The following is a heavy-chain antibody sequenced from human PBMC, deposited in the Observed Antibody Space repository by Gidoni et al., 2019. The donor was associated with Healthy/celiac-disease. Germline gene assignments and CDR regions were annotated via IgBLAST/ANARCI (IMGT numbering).Heavy chain of an antibody. D-gene: IGHD2-2*01. J-gene: IGHJ4*02. CDR2: ISYDGSNK. CDR3: ARESLVVPAARFLDY. Sequence: QVQLVESGGGVVQPGRSLRLSCAASGCTFSSYAMHWVRQAPGKGLEWVAVISYDGSNKYYADSVKGRFTISRDNSKNTLYLQMNSLRAEDTAVYYCARESLVVPAARFLDYWGQGTLVTVSS. CDR1: GCTFSSYA. V-gene: IGHV3-30*01.